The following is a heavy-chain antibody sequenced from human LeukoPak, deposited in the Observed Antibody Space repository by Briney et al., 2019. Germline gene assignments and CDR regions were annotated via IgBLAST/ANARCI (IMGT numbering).Heavy chain of an antibody. D-gene: IGHD3-22*01. CDR2: IYYSGST. J-gene: IGHJ4*02. CDR3: ARTRDDSSGYYASDY. Sequence: SETLSLTCTVSGGSISSSSYYWGWIRQPPGKGLEWIGSIYYSGSTYYDPSLKSRVTISVDTSKNQFSLKLSSVTAADTAVYYCARTRDDSSGYYASDYWGQGTLVTVSS. V-gene: IGHV4-39*07. CDR1: GGSISSSSYY.